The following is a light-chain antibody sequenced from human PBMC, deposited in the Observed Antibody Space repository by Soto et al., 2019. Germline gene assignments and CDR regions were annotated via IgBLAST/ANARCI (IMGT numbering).Light chain of an antibody. CDR3: QHYSTGWS. V-gene: IGKV1-5*01. Sequence: DIQMTQSPSTLSASVGDRVTITCRASQSISSGLAWYQKKPGKAPKLLIYDASTLESGVPSRFSGSGSGTEFTLTISSLQPEDFATYCCQHYSTGWSVGQRPKVEIK. CDR2: DAS. J-gene: IGKJ1*01. CDR1: QSISSG.